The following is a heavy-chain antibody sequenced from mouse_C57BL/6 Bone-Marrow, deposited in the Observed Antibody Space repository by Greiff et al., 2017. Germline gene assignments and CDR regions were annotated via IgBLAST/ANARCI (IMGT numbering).Heavy chain of an antibody. V-gene: IGHV1-82*01. CDR3: ARGGYDAWFAY. D-gene: IGHD2-2*01. J-gene: IGHJ3*01. Sequence: VQLQQSGPELVKPGASVKISCKASGYAFSSSWMNWVKQRPGKGLEWIGRIYTGDGDTNYNGKFKGKATLTADKSSSTADMQLSSLTSEDSAVYFCARGGYDAWFAYWGQGTLVTVSA. CDR2: IYTGDGDT. CDR1: GYAFSSSW.